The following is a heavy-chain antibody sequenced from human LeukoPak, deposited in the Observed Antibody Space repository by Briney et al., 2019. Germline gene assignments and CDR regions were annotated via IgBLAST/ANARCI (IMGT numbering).Heavy chain of an antibody. CDR2: ISGDGDST. V-gene: IGHV3-43*02. CDR1: GFRFDDSA. D-gene: IGHD3-10*02. CDR3: AAYVNLDY. Sequence: GGSLRLSCAASGFRFDDSAMHWVRQPPGKGLEWVSLISGDGDSTFYADSVRGRFTISRDNSKNSLYLQVNSLRPEDTALYYCAAYVNLDYWGQGTLVTASS. J-gene: IGHJ4*02.